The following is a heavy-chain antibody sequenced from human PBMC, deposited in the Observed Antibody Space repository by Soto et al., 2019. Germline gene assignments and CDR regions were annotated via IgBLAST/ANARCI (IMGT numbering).Heavy chain of an antibody. CDR2: INPILSMS. Sequence: QVQLVQSGADVQRPGSSVRVSCKASGDTFNFYTIHWVRQAPGQGLQWMGRINPILSMSNYAPRFQGRVTMTADKSTSTAYMELSGLRAEDTAMYYCATSYGSGYRAVDSWGQGALVTVAS. J-gene: IGHJ4*02. CDR1: GDTFNFYT. D-gene: IGHD3-10*01. V-gene: IGHV1-69*02. CDR3: ATSYGSGYRAVDS.